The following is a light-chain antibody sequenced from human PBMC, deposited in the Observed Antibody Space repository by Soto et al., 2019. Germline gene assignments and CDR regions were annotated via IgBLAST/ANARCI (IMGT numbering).Light chain of an antibody. CDR3: QQDNDWHLT. V-gene: IGKV3D-15*01. CDR2: GAS. Sequence: EIVLTQSPATLSVSAGERATLSCRASQRIVNHLAWYQQKPGQPPRLLIHGASTRATGIPARFSGSGFGTEFTLTISSLQSEDSAVYWCQQDNDWHLTFGGGTTVEVK. J-gene: IGKJ4*01. CDR1: QRIVNH.